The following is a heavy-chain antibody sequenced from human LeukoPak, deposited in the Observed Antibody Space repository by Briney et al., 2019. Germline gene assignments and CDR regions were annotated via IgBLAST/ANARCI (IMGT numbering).Heavy chain of an antibody. V-gene: IGHV1-69*01. J-gene: IGHJ4*02. CDR1: GGTFSRYA. Sequence: ASVKVSCKASGGTFSRYAISWVRQAPGQGLEWLGGIIPIFGTANYAQKFQGRVTITADESTSTAYMEVSSLRSEDTAVYYCARAYSGYDFFDYWGQGILVTVSS. D-gene: IGHD5-12*01. CDR3: ARAYSGYDFFDY. CDR2: IIPIFGTA.